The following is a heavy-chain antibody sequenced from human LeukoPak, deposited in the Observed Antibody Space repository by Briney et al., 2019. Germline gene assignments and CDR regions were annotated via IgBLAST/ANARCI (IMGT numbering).Heavy chain of an antibody. Sequence: PSETLSLTCTVSGGSISSGSYYWSWIRQPAGKGLEWIGRIYTSGSTNYNPSLKSRVTISVDTSKNQFSLKLSSVTAADTAVYYCARVFWWPPYSYGVYYYFDYWGQGTLVTVSS. CDR1: GGSISSGSYY. V-gene: IGHV4-61*02. J-gene: IGHJ4*02. CDR3: ARVFWWPPYSYGVYYYFDY. CDR2: IYTSGST. D-gene: IGHD5-18*01.